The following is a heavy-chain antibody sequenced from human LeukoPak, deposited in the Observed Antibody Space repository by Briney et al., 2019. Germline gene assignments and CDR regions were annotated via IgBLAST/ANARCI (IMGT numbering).Heavy chain of an antibody. D-gene: IGHD3-22*01. Sequence: SETLSLTCTVSGDSINSLDLWSWVRQPPGKGLEWIGEMYLSGTTHSNPSVKSRVAISIDESKDQFFLNLSSVTAADTAVYYCAGLVGRYSSGLYYYYFDYWGQGTLVTVSS. CDR1: GDSINSLDL. J-gene: IGHJ4*02. CDR2: MYLSGTT. V-gene: IGHV4-4*02. CDR3: AGLVGRYSSGLYYYYFDY.